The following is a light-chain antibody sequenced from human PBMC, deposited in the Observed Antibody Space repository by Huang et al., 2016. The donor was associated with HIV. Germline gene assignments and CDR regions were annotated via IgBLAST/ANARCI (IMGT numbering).Light chain of an antibody. CDR2: EVS. CDR1: QSLLYSDGTTY. CDR3: MQGRSLPRT. J-gene: IGKJ1*01. Sequence: DVVMTQTPLSLSVTPGQPASISCRSSQSLLYSDGTTYLYWYLQKPGQSPHHLVYEVSSRFSGGPERFSGRGSGTDFTLKISRVEAEDVGFYYCMQGRSLPRTFGQGTKVEIK. V-gene: IGKV2-29*02.